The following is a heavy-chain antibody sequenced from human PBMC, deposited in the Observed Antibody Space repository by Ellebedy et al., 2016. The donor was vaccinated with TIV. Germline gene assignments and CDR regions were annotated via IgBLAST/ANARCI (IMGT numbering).Heavy chain of an antibody. CDR1: GGSISSGGYY. CDR3: ARDLGEFGLDV. CDR2: MWPTGKS. J-gene: IGHJ6*02. Sequence: SETLSLTXTVSGGSISSGGYYWSWIRQPAGKGLEWIGLMWPTGKSIYNPSLKSRVSMSGDTSKQQVSLKLSSVTAADTAVYYCARDLGEFGLDVWGQGTTVTVSS. V-gene: IGHV4-61*02. D-gene: IGHD2-21*01.